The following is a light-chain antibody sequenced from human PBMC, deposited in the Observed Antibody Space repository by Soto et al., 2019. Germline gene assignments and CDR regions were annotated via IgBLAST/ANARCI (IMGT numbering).Light chain of an antibody. J-gene: IGKJ5*01. V-gene: IGKV3-11*01. CDR1: RSVRSY. CDR3: QQRYAWPPIT. CDR2: DAS. Sequence: EIVLTQSPATLSLSPGERATLSCRASRSVRSYLAWYQQKPGQDPRLLIYDASNRAAGIPARFSGSGSETDCTLTISNLDPEEFAVYYCQQRYAWPPITFGQGTRLEIK.